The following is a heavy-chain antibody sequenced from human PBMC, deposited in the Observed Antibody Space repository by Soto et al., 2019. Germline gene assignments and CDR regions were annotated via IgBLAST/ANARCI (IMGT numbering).Heavy chain of an antibody. Sequence: GGSLRLSCAASGFTFSSYSMNWVRQAPGKGLEWVSYISSSSSTIYYADSVKGRFTISRDNAKNSLYLQMNSLRDEDTAVYYCARDREQWLTHNWFDPWGQGIRVTVAS. CDR2: ISSSSSTI. CDR3: ARDREQWLTHNWFDP. D-gene: IGHD6-19*01. CDR1: GFTFSSYS. J-gene: IGHJ5*02. V-gene: IGHV3-48*02.